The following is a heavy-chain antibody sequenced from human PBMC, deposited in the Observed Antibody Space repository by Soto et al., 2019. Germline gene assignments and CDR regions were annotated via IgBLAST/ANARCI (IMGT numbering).Heavy chain of an antibody. CDR1: GVSISSGGYY. V-gene: IGHV4-31*03. CDR2: IYYSGST. J-gene: IGHJ4*02. D-gene: IGHD3-10*01. CDR3: ARNYASGSPVDY. Sequence: QVQLQESGPGLVKPSETLSLTCTVSGVSISSGGYYWSWIRQHPGKGLEWIGYIYYSGSTNYNPALKSRVNISGDTSKNQCSLKLNSVTAADTAVYYCARNYASGSPVDYWGQGTLVTVSS.